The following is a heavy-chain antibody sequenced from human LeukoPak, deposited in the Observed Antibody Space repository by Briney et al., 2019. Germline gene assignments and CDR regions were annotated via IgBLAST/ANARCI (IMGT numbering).Heavy chain of an antibody. Sequence: EASVKVSCKASGGTFSSYAISWVRQAPGQGLEWMGGIIPIFGTANYAQKFQGRVTITADESTSTAYMELSSLRSEDTAVYYCARVHGSGSYYNYFDYWGQGTLVTVSS. D-gene: IGHD3-10*01. CDR2: IIPIFGTA. J-gene: IGHJ4*02. CDR3: ARVHGSGSYYNYFDY. CDR1: GGTFSSYA. V-gene: IGHV1-69*13.